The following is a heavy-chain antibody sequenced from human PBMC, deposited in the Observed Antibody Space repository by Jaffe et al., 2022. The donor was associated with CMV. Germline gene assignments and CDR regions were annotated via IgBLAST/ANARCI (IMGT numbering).Heavy chain of an antibody. CDR1: GYSFSSYG. V-gene: IGHV1-18*04. D-gene: IGHD5-18*01. Sequence: QVQLVQSGDEVKKPGASVKVYCKASGYSFSSYGINWVRQAPGQGLEWVGWISAYDDNTNYAQKFQDRVTLTTDTSTSTAYMELRSLRSDDTAVYYCARDDPVTTIQPDYWGQGTVVTVSS. J-gene: IGHJ4*02. CDR2: ISAYDDNT. CDR3: ARDDPVTTIQPDY.